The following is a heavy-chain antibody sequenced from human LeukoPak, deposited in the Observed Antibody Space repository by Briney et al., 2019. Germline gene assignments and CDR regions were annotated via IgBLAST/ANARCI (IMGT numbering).Heavy chain of an antibody. D-gene: IGHD6-13*01. J-gene: IGHJ4*02. CDR3: AKSESSSWATFDC. V-gene: IGHV3-23*01. CDR2: TSGSGDRT. Sequence: PGGSLRLSCAASGFTFIKYSMSWVRQAPGKGLGWVSTTSGSGDRTYYAGSVRGRFTISRDNSKNMLYLQMNSLRAEDTAVYYCAKSESSSWATFDCWGQGTLVTVPS. CDR1: GFTFIKYS.